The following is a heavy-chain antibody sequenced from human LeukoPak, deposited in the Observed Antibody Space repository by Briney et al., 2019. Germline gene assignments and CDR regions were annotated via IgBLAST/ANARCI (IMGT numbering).Heavy chain of an antibody. CDR3: ARRRTAGRAFDI. CDR2: IIPIFGTA. V-gene: IGHV1-69*13. Sequence: SVKVSCKASGGTFSSYAISWVRQAPGQGLEWMGGIIPIFGTANYAQKFQGRVTITADESTSTAYMELSSLRSEDTAVYYCARRRTAGRAFDIWDQETMVTVSS. CDR1: GGTFSSYA. J-gene: IGHJ3*02. D-gene: IGHD5-18*01.